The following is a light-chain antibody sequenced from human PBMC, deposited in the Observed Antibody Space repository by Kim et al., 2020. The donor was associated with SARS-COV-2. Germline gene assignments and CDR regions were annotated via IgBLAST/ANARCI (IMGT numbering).Light chain of an antibody. CDR1: NIGSKH. CDR2: RDS. CDR3: QVWDSSTVV. J-gene: IGLJ2*01. V-gene: IGLV3-9*01. Sequence: SYELTQPLSVSVALGQTARITCGGTNIGSKHVHWYQQKPGQAPVVVIYRDSNRPSGIPERFSGSNSGNTATLTISRAQAGDEADYYCQVWDSSTVVFGGGTQLTVL.